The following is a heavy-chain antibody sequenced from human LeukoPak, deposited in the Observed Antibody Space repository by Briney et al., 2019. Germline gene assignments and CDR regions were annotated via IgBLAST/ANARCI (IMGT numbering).Heavy chain of an antibody. V-gene: IGHV1-24*01. CDR1: GYTLTELS. Sequence: ASVKVSCKVSGYTLTELSMHWVRQAPGKGLEWMGGFDPEDGETIYAQKFQGRVTMTEDTSTDTAYMELSSLGSEDTAVYYCATQHGDHTISPFYYWGQGTLVTVSS. D-gene: IGHD2-21*01. J-gene: IGHJ4*02. CDR2: FDPEDGET. CDR3: ATQHGDHTISPFYY.